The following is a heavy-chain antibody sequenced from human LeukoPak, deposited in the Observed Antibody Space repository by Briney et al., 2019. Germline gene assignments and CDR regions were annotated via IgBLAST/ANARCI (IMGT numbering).Heavy chain of an antibody. J-gene: IGHJ4*02. Sequence: GASVKVSCKASGYTFTDYAIHWVRQAPGQTLEWLGWISAGNGKTKYSQSVQDRVTITRDTSATTAYMELTSLTSEGTAVYYCARDQGYQLLWYWGQGTLVTVSS. CDR3: ARDQGYQLLWY. CDR2: ISAGNGKT. V-gene: IGHV1-3*01. D-gene: IGHD2-2*01. CDR1: GYTFTDYA.